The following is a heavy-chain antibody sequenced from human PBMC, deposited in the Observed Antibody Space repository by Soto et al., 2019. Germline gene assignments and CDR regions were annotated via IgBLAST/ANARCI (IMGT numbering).Heavy chain of an antibody. D-gene: IGHD2-15*01. CDR1: GGSFSGYY. J-gene: IGHJ6*02. CDR2: INRSGST. V-gene: IGHV4-34*01. CDR3: ARLHCSGGSCSSGGDYYYGMDV. Sequence: QVQLQQWGAGLLKPSETLSLTCAVYGGSFSGYYWSWIRQPPGKGLEWIGEINRSGSTNYNPSLKSRVTISVDTSKNQFSLKLSSVTAADTAVYYCARLHCSGGSCSSGGDYYYGMDVWGQGTTVTVSS.